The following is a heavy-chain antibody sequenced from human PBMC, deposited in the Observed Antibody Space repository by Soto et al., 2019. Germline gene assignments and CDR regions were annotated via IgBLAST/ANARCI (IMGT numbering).Heavy chain of an antibody. CDR2: IWFDGSQK. V-gene: IGHV3-33*08. D-gene: IGHD3-22*01. J-gene: IGHJ4*02. Sequence: QVQLVESGGGVVQPGRSLRLSCVASGFSFRSYGMHWVRQAPGKGLEWVAVIWFDGSQKHYVDSVQGRFTVSRDNSKDTMFLERNSLRVEATAVYYCARFYDNTAWPAFWGQGTLVTVSS. CDR1: GFSFRSYG. CDR3: ARFYDNTAWPAF.